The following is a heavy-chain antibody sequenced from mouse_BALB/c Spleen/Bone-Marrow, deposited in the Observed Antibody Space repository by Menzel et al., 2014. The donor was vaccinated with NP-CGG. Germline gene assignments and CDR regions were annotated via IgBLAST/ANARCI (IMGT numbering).Heavy chain of an antibody. CDR1: GFTFSSFG. V-gene: IGHV5-17*02. Sequence: EVQGAESGGGLAQPGGSLKLSCAASGFTFSSFGMHWVRQAPEKGLEWVAYISSGSSTIYYADTVKGRFTISRDNPKNTLFLQMTSLRSEDTAMYYCVRSYDSYAMAFWGQGTSVTVSS. J-gene: IGHJ4*01. D-gene: IGHD2-10*02. CDR3: VRSYDSYAMAF. CDR2: ISSGSSTI.